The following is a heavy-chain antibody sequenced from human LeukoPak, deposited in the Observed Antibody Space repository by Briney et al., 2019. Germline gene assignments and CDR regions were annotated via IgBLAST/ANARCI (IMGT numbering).Heavy chain of an antibody. CDR3: ARARDWSYYYYYYGMDV. CDR1: GGSITSYY. Sequence: NPSETLSLTCTVSGGSITSYYWSWIRQPPGKGLEWIGEINHSGSTNYNPSLKSRVTISVDTSKNQFSLKLSSVTAADTAVYYCARARDWSYYYYYYGMDVWGKGTTVTVSS. J-gene: IGHJ6*04. V-gene: IGHV4-34*01. D-gene: IGHD3/OR15-3a*01. CDR2: INHSGST.